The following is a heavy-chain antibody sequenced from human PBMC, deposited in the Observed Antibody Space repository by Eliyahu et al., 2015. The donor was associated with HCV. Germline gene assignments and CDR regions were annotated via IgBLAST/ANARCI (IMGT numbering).Heavy chain of an antibody. V-gene: IGHV4-59*01. CDR3: ASGGGGIAVTGTGGWFDP. CDR1: GGSXTTYX. Sequence: QVQLQESGPGLVKPSETLSLTCPVSGGSXTTYXWSWIRQPPGKGLEWIGYIHYSGSTNYNPSLKSRVTMSVDMSKNQFSLNLTSVTAADTAMYYCASGGGGIAVTGTGGWFDPWGQGTLVTVSS. D-gene: IGHD6-19*01. CDR2: IHYSGST. J-gene: IGHJ5*02.